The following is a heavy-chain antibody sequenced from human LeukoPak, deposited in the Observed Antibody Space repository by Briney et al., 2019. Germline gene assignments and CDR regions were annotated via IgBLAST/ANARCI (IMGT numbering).Heavy chain of an antibody. D-gene: IGHD6-19*01. CDR1: GGSISSYY. CDR2: IYYSGST. CDR3: ARVAPLDSGWYRNYYYYYGMDV. Sequence: PSETLSLTCTVSGGSISSYYWSWIRQPPGKGLEWTGYIYYSGSTNYNPSLRSRVTISVDTSKNQFSLKLSSVTAADTAVYYCARVAPLDSGWYRNYYYYYGMDVWGQGTTVTVSS. J-gene: IGHJ6*02. V-gene: IGHV4-59*01.